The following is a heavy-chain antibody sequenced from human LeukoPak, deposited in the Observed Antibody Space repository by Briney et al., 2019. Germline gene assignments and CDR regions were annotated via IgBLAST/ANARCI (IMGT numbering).Heavy chain of an antibody. Sequence: ASVKVSCKASGYTFTSYDINWVRQATGQGLEWMGWMNPNSGNTGYAQKFQGRVTMTRNTSISTAYMELSRLRSDDTAVYYCAREGDSNYERAFDIWGQGTMVTVSS. CDR2: MNPNSGNT. V-gene: IGHV1-8*01. J-gene: IGHJ3*02. CDR1: GYTFTSYD. D-gene: IGHD4-11*01. CDR3: AREGDSNYERAFDI.